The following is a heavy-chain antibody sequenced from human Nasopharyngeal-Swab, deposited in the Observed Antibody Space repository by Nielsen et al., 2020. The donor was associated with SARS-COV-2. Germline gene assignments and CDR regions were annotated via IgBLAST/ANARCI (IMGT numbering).Heavy chain of an antibody. CDR1: GYTFTNYG. J-gene: IGHJ3*02. CDR2: ITAYNGNT. V-gene: IGHV1-18*01. D-gene: IGHD6-25*01. CDR3: ARRVSSAADAFDI. Sequence: ASVKVSCKASGYTFTNYGITWVRQAPGQGLEWMGWITAYNGNTNYIQKLQGRVTMTTDTSTSTSDMELRSLRSDDTAVYYCARRVSSAADAFDIWGQGTMVTASS.